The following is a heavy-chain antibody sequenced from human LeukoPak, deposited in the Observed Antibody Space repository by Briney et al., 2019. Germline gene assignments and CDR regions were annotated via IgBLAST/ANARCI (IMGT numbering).Heavy chain of an antibody. CDR1: GFTFSSYG. Sequence: GGSLRLSCAASGFTFSSYGMHWVRQAPGNGLEWVAFIRYDGSNKYYADSVKGRFTISRDNSKNTLYLQMNSLRAEDTAVYYCAKDGFCDSGWDYYYYYMDVWGKGTTVTISS. J-gene: IGHJ6*03. D-gene: IGHD6-19*01. CDR3: AKDGFCDSGWDYYYYYMDV. V-gene: IGHV3-30*02. CDR2: IRYDGSNK.